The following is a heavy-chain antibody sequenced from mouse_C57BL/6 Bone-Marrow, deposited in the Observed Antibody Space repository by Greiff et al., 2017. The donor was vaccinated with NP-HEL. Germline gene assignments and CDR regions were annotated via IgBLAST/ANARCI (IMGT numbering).Heavy chain of an antibody. V-gene: IGHV7-1*01. Sequence: EVKLVESGGGLVQSGRSLRLSCATSGFTFSDFYMEWVRQAPGKGLEWIAASRNKANDYTTEYSASVKGRFIVSRDTSQSILYLQMNALRAEDTAIYYCARDAYGSSPYWYFDVWGTGTTVTVSS. CDR3: ARDAYGSSPYWYFDV. CDR1: GFTFSDFY. D-gene: IGHD1-1*01. CDR2: SRNKANDYTT. J-gene: IGHJ1*03.